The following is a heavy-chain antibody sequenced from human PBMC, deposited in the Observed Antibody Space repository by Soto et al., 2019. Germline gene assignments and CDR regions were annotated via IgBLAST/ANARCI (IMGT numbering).Heavy chain of an antibody. CDR3: ARTGDYDAFDI. Sequence: GGSLRLSCAASGFTFSSYWMSWVRQAPGKGLEWVANIKQDGSEKYYVDSAKGRFTISRDNAKNSLYLQMNSLRAEDTAVYYCARTGDYDAFDIWGQGTMVTVSS. J-gene: IGHJ3*02. CDR1: GFTFSSYW. V-gene: IGHV3-7*01. D-gene: IGHD2-21*01. CDR2: IKQDGSEK.